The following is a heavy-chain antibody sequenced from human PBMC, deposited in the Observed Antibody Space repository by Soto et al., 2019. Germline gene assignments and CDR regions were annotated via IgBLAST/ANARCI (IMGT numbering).Heavy chain of an antibody. D-gene: IGHD5-12*01. CDR1: GFTFSTYA. V-gene: IGHV3-23*01. CDR3: SKAPPRGYSGYDPDY. Sequence: DVQLLESGGGLVQPGGSLRLSCAASGFTFSTYAMSWVRQAPGQGLEWVSGISGSLGSTYYADSVRGRFTISRDKSKNTLYLQMNSLRAEDTAVYYCSKAPPRGYSGYDPDYWGQGTLVTVSS. J-gene: IGHJ4*02. CDR2: ISGSLGST.